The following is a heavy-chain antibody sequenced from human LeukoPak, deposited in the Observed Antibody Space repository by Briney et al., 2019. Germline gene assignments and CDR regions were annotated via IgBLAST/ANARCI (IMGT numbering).Heavy chain of an antibody. CDR3: ASYSGSYYAAFDI. Sequence: GGSLRLSCAASGFTFSSYSMNWVRQAPGKGLEWVSSISSGSSYTYFADSVKGRFTISRDNAKKSLYLQMNSLRAEDTAVYYCASYSGSYYAAFDIWGQGTMVTVSS. J-gene: IGHJ3*02. D-gene: IGHD1-26*01. CDR2: ISSGSSYT. V-gene: IGHV3-21*04. CDR1: GFTFSSYS.